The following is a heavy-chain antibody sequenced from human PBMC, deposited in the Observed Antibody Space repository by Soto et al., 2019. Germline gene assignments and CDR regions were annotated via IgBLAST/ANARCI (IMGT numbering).Heavy chain of an antibody. CDR3: ARGRYSSSLNYGMDV. CDR1: GFIFSKYW. V-gene: IGHV3-74*01. D-gene: IGHD6-13*01. CDR2: IDVDGSST. Sequence: PGGSLRLSCAASGFIFSKYWMHWARQAPGKGLVWVSRIDVDGSSTIYADSVKGRFTISRDNAKNTLYLKMNSLRAEDMVLYYCARGRYSSSLNYGMDVWGQGTTVTVSS. J-gene: IGHJ6*02.